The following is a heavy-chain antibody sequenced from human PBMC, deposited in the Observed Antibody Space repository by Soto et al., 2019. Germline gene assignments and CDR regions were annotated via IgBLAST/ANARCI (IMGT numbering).Heavy chain of an antibody. CDR2: ISSNGVGT. D-gene: IGHD6-6*01. Sequence: GGSLRLSCAASGFTLSGYAMDWVRQAPGKGLEYVSGISSNGVGTYYANSVQGRFTISRDNSKNTVYLQMGSLRPEDMAVYYCARRARPDFYYMDFWGKGTTVTVSS. CDR3: ARRARPDFYYMDF. J-gene: IGHJ6*03. V-gene: IGHV3-64*01. CDR1: GFTLSGYA.